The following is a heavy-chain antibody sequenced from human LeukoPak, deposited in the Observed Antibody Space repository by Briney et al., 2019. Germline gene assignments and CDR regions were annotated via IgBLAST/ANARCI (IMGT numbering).Heavy chain of an antibody. J-gene: IGHJ4*02. CDR2: IYYSGST. CDR1: GGSISGTSYY. Sequence: PSETLSLTCTVSGGSISGTSYYWGWIRQPPGKGLEWIGSIYYSGSTYYNPSLKSRVTISVDTSKNQFSLKLSSVTAADTAVYYCAREIYSSYDPYYFDYWGQGTLVTVSS. CDR3: AREIYSSYDPYYFDY. D-gene: IGHD5-12*01. V-gene: IGHV4-39*07.